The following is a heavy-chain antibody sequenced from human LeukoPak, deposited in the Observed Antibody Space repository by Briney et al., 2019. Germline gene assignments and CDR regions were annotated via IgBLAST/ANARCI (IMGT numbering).Heavy chain of an antibody. V-gene: IGHV4-4*09. D-gene: IGHD3-9*01. CDR1: GGSISSYY. CDR3: AATILTGSFGAFDI. CDR2: IYTSRST. Sequence: PSETLSLTCTVSGGSISSYYWSWIRQPPGKGLEWIGYIYTSRSTNYNPSLKSRVTISVDTSKNQFSLKLSSVTAADTAVYYCAATILTGSFGAFDIWGQGTMVTVSS. J-gene: IGHJ3*02.